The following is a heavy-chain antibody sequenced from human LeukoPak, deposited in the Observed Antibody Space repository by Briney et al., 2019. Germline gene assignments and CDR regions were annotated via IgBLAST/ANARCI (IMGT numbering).Heavy chain of an antibody. V-gene: IGHV3-23*01. D-gene: IGHD2-15*01. CDR3: AKYGYCSGGSCPLVYYFDY. Sequence: PGGSLRLSCAASGFTFSSYVMSWVRQAPGKGLEWVSAISGSGGSTYYADSVKGRFTISRDNSKNTLYLQMNSLRAEDTAVYYCAKYGYCSGGSCPLVYYFDYWGQGTLVTVSS. CDR1: GFTFSSYV. CDR2: ISGSGGST. J-gene: IGHJ4*02.